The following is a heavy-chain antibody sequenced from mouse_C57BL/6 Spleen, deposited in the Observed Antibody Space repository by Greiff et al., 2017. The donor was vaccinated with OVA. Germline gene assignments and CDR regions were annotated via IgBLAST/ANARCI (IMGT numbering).Heavy chain of an antibody. J-gene: IGHJ3*01. V-gene: IGHV5-17*01. Sequence: EVQGVESGGGLVKPGGSLKLSCAASGFTFSDYGMHWVRQAPEKGLEWVAYISSGSSTIYYADTVKDRFTISRDNAKNTLFLQMTSLRSEDTAMDYCARSYYGSSPTYWGQGTLVTVSA. CDR1: GFTFSDYG. CDR2: ISSGSSTI. CDR3: ARSYYGSSPTY. D-gene: IGHD1-1*01.